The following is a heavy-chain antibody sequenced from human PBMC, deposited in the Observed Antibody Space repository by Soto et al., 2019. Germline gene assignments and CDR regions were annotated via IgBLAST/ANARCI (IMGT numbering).Heavy chain of an antibody. Sequence: GASVKVSCKASGYTFTGYYMHWVRQAPGQGLEWMGWMNPNSGNTNYAQKFQGRVTMTRNTSISTAYMELSSLRSEDTAVYYCARTLYGDNVDYWGQGTLVTVPQ. J-gene: IGHJ4*02. CDR3: ARTLYGDNVDY. V-gene: IGHV1-2*02. CDR1: GYTFTGYY. CDR2: MNPNSGNT. D-gene: IGHD4-17*01.